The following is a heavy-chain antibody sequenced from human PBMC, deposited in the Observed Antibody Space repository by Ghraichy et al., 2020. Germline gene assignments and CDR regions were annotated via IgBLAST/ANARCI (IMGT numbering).Heavy chain of an antibody. CDR2: INSDGSST. CDR3: ARGGPEYCSGGSCYAGDY. CDR1: GFTFSSYW. J-gene: IGHJ4*02. Sequence: GESLNISCAVSGFTFSSYWMHWVRQAPGKGLVWVSRINSDGSSTSYADSVKGRFTFSRDNAKNTLYLQMNSLRADDTAVYYCARGGPEYCSGGSCYAGDYWGQGTLVTVSS. D-gene: IGHD2-15*01. V-gene: IGHV3-74*01.